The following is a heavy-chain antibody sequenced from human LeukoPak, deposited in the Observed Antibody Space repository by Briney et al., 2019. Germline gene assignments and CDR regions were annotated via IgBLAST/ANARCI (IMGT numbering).Heavy chain of an antibody. J-gene: IGHJ6*03. Sequence: SETLSLTCAVYGGSFSGYYWSWIRQPPGKGLEWIGEINHSGSTNYNPSLKSRLTISVDTSKNQFSLKLNSVTAADTAVYYCASSLMVRGYYHYYMDVWGKGTTVTISS. CDR2: INHSGST. CDR1: GGSFSGYY. D-gene: IGHD3-10*01. V-gene: IGHV4-34*01. CDR3: ASSLMVRGYYHYYMDV.